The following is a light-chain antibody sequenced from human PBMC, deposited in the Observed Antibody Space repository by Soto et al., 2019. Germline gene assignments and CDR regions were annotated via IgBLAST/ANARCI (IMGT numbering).Light chain of an antibody. CDR1: QNIRGW. J-gene: IGKJ1*01. CDR2: DAS. Sequence: DIRMTQSPSTLSTSVGDRVTITCRASQNIRGWLAWYQQKPGKAPKLLIYDASTLESGVPSRFSGSGSGTEFTLTISSLQPHDFATYYCQQYNSYSWTVGQGTTVAIK. V-gene: IGKV1-5*01. CDR3: QQYNSYSWT.